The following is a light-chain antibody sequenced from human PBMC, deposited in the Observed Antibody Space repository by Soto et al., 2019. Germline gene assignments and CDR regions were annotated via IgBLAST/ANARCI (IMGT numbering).Light chain of an antibody. CDR3: SSYTSSSTYV. CDR2: EVS. V-gene: IGLV2-14*01. Sequence: QSALTQPASVSGSPEQSITISCTGTSSDVGGYNYVSWYQQHPGKAPKLMIYEVSNRPSGVSNRFSGSKSGNTASLTISGLQAEDEADYYCSSYTSSSTYVFGTGTKVTV. CDR1: SSDVGGYNY. J-gene: IGLJ1*01.